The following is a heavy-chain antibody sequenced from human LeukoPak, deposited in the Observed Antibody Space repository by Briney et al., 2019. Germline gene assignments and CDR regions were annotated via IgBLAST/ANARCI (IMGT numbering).Heavy chain of an antibody. CDR2: ISYDGSNK. J-gene: IGHJ4*02. D-gene: IGHD3-10*01. CDR3: ARDAISRGSGSYCDY. Sequence: GGSLRLSCAASGFTFSTYPMHWVRQAPGKGLEWVPVISYDGSNKNYADSVKGRFAISRDNSKNTLYLQMNSLREEDTAVCYCARDAISRGSGSYCDYWGQGTLVTVSS. V-gene: IGHV3-30*01. CDR1: GFTFSTYP.